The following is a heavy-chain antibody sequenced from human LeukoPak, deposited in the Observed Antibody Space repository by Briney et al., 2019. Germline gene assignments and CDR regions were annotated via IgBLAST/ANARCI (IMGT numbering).Heavy chain of an antibody. V-gene: IGHV3-11*04. D-gene: IGHD3-10*01. CDR2: ISSSGSTI. Sequence: GGSLRLSCAASGFTFSDYYMSWIRQAPGKGLEWVSYISSSGSTIYYADSVKGRFTISRDNAKNSLYLRMNSLRAEDTAVYYCARDYGSGSYYNDYWGQGTLVTVSS. CDR1: GFTFSDYY. CDR3: ARDYGSGSYYNDY. J-gene: IGHJ4*02.